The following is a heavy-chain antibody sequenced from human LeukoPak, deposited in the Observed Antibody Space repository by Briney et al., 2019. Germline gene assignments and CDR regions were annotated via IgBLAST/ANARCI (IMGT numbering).Heavy chain of an antibody. CDR2: ISAYNGNT. CDR3: ARVDLWAVVPAAMYPSKTNNIWFEP. J-gene: IGHJ5*02. CDR1: GYTFTSDG. V-gene: IGHV1-18*01. Sequence: ASVKVSCKASGYTFTSDGISWVRQAPGQGLEWRGWISAYNGNTNYAQKLQGRVTMTTDTSTSTAYMELRSLRSDDTAVYYCARVDLWAVVPAAMYPSKTNNIWFEPWGQGTLVTVSS. D-gene: IGHD2-2*01.